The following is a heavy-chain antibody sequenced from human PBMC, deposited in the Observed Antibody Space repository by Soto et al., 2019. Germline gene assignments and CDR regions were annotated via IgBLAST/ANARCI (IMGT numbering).Heavy chain of an antibody. Sequence: EVQLLESGGDLVQPGGSLRLSCAASGFTFSSYAMSWVRQAPGKGLERVSAISGSGDSTYYADSVKGRFTISRDNSKNTVYLQMNSLRGEDTAGYYCAKGVISGGSYYYGMDVWGQGTTVTVSS. CDR1: GFTFSSYA. V-gene: IGHV3-23*01. CDR2: ISGSGDST. J-gene: IGHJ6*02. CDR3: AKGVISGGSYYYGMDV. D-gene: IGHD6-19*01.